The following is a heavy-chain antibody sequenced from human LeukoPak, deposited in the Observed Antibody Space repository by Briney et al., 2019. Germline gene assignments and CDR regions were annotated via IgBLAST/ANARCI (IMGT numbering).Heavy chain of an antibody. Sequence: PGGSLRLSCAASGFTFKKYWMAWVRQAPGKGLEWVASIKQDGGETFYVDSVKGRFTISRDNAKNSLYPQMNSLRAEDTAVYYCTREDHSNYNYWGQGTLVTVSS. CDR1: GFTFKKYW. J-gene: IGHJ4*02. D-gene: IGHD4-11*01. V-gene: IGHV3-7*01. CDR3: TREDHSNYNY. CDR2: IKQDGGET.